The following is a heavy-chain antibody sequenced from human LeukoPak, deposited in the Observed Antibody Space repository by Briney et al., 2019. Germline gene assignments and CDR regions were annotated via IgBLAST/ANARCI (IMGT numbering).Heavy chain of an antibody. J-gene: IGHJ4*02. D-gene: IGHD1-26*01. V-gene: IGHV4-34*01. CDR2: INHSGST. CDR1: GGSFSDYY. CDR3: ATIVGGPRHFDS. Sequence: PSETLSLTCAVYGGSFSDYYWSWIRQPPGKGLEGIGEINHSGSTNYNPSLKSRVTTSVDKSKNQLSLKVSSVTAADTAVYYCATIVGGPRHFDSWGQGTLVTVSS.